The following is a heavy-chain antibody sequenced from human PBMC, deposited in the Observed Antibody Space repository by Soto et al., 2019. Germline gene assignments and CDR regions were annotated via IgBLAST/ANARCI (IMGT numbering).Heavy chain of an antibody. CDR3: VRDGDYYECACLLTI. V-gene: IGHV4-30-2*01. D-gene: IGHD3-22*01. Sequence: QLQLQEAGSGLVKPSQTLSLTCAVSGGSIRSGTYSWSWIRQPPGEGLEWIGYILHSGHTYYNPSLKSRVTISIDTSKTPFFLKLSSVSAAETAVYYCVRDGDYYECACLLTIWGQGTMVTVSS. J-gene: IGHJ3*02. CDR2: ILHSGHT. CDR1: GGSIRSGTYS.